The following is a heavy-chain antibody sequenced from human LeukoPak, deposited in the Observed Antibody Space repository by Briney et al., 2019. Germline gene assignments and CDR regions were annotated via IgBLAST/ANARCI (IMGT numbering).Heavy chain of an antibody. CDR3: ASLYSDYGDY. D-gene: IGHD1-26*01. CDR1: GFTFIRYA. J-gene: IGHJ4*02. V-gene: IGHV3-23*01. Sequence: GGSLRLSCAAPGFTFIRYAMSWVRQPPGKGLEWVSRISGRGDTANYADSVKGRFTISRDNSRDTLYLQMNSLRAGDTAVYYCASLYSDYGDYWGQGALVTVSS. CDR2: ISGRGDTA.